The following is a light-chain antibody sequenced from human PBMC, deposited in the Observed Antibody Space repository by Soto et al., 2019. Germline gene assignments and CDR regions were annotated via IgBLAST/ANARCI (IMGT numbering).Light chain of an antibody. J-gene: IGKJ2*01. V-gene: IGKV3-15*01. Sequence: VMTQSPATLSVSPGETVTLSCRASQSVTTNLAWYQQKPGQAPRVLMYDVSPRATGVPARFSGSGTGTEFTLTISSLQSHDFAFYYCQKYKDWPYTFGQGTKLEIK. CDR1: QSVTTN. CDR3: QKYKDWPYT. CDR2: DVS.